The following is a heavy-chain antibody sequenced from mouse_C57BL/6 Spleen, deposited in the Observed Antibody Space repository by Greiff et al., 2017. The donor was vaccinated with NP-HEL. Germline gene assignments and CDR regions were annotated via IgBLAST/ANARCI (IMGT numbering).Heavy chain of an antibody. Sequence: QVQLKESGPGLVQPSQSLSITCTVSGFSLTSYGVHWVRQSPGKGLEWLGVIWSGGSTDYNAAFISRLSISKDNSKSQVFFKMNSLQADDTAIYYCARNGLYDHRRYFDVWGTGTTVTVSS. CDR2: IWSGGST. CDR1: GFSLTSYG. D-gene: IGHD1-1*01. CDR3: ARNGLYDHRRYFDV. J-gene: IGHJ1*03. V-gene: IGHV2-2*01.